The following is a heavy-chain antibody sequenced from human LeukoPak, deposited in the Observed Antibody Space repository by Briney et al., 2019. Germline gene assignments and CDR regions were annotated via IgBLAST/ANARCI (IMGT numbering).Heavy chain of an antibody. CDR2: IYHSGIT. D-gene: IGHD3-9*01. CDR3: ARAVGSFDWLPLFDY. CDR1: GGSISSYY. J-gene: IGHJ4*02. V-gene: IGHV4-59*08. Sequence: SETLSLTCTVSGGSISSYYWSWIRQPPGKGLEWIGNIYHSGITYYTPSLKSRVTISVDTSKNQFYLKLSSVTAADTAAYYCARAVGSFDWLPLFDYWGQGTLVTVSS.